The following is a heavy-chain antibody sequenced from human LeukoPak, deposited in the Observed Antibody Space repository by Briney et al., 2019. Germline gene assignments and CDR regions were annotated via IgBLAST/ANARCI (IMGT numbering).Heavy chain of an antibody. CDR2: IFGSGGSP. CDR3: GKTTVGYSSGQKPAWPVDY. Sequence: GGSLRLSCEASGFTFGSHAMYWVRQAPGKGLEWVAGIFGSGGSPHYADPVKGRFTISRDNSRNTVYLQINSLRAEDTAVYYCGKTTVGYSSGQKPAWPVDYWGQGTLVTVSS. D-gene: IGHD5-18*01. V-gene: IGHV3-23*01. J-gene: IGHJ4*02. CDR1: GFTFGSHA.